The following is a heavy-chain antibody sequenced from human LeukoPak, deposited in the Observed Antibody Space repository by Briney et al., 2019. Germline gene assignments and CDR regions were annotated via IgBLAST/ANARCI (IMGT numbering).Heavy chain of an antibody. D-gene: IGHD2-2*01. CDR1: GYNFLTSW. J-gene: IGHJ5*02. CDR3: ARSYQLLDGYNWFDP. V-gene: IGHV5-51*01. CDR2: IYPGDSDT. Sequence: PGESLKISCKGSGYNFLTSWIGWVRQMPGKGLEWMGIIYPGDSDTRYSPSFQGQVTISADKPISTAYLQWSSLKASDTAMYYCARSYQLLDGYNWFDPWGQGTLVTVSS.